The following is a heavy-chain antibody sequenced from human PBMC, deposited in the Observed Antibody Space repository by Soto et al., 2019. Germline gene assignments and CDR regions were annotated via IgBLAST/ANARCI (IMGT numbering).Heavy chain of an antibody. CDR3: AKFGSGSYYYYYMDV. J-gene: IGHJ6*03. CDR2: ISGSGGST. Sequence: GGSLRLSCAASGFTFSSYAMSWVRQAPGKGLEWVSAISGSGGSTYYADSVKGRFTISRDNSKNTLYLQMNSLRAEDTAVYYCAKFGSGSYYYYYMDVWGKGTTVTVSS. V-gene: IGHV3-23*01. CDR1: GFTFSSYA. D-gene: IGHD3-10*01.